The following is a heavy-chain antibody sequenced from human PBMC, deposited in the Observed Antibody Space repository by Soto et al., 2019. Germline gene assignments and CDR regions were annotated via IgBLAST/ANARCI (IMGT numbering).Heavy chain of an antibody. CDR3: AREDRDRATGLVPAAIDGMDV. V-gene: IGHV1-69*08. J-gene: IGHJ6*02. CDR1: GGTFSRYS. Sequence: QVQLVQSGAEVKKPGSSVKVSCKASGGTFSRYSITWVRQAPGHGLEWIGRIIPIFGIASYAQKFQGRVTITADESTSTAYMELSSLRSADTAVYYCAREDRDRATGLVPAAIDGMDVWGQGTTVTVSS. CDR2: IIPIFGIA. D-gene: IGHD2-2*01.